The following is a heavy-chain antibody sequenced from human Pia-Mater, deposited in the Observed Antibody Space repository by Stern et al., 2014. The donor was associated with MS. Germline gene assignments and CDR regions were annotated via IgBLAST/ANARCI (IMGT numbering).Heavy chain of an antibody. CDR2: INSATGDP. CDR3: SSRGAGEFGVSPTGS. D-gene: IGHD2-21*01. J-gene: IGHJ5*02. CDR1: GYDFRRYA. V-gene: IGHV7-4-1*01. Sequence: QVQLVQSGSEGKKPGASVKVSCKASGYDFRRYAMNWVRQAPGQGLEWMGWINSATGDPHYAQGLEGRFGMSRDTPIRTAYLEMLSLRPEDTAIYYCSSRGAGEFGVSPTGSWGQGTLVTVSS.